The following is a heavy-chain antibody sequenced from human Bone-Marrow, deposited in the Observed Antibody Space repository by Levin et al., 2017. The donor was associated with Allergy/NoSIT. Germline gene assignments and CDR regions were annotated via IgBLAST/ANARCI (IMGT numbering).Heavy chain of an antibody. CDR2: IYYSGST. V-gene: IGHV4-30-4*01. CDR1: GGSINSGDYY. D-gene: IGHD3-22*01. CDR3: ARGPRSGYYLGFDY. J-gene: IGHJ4*02. Sequence: SETLSLTCTVSGGSINSGDYYWSWIRQPPGKGLEWIGYIYYSGSTYYNPSLKSRVTISVDTSKNQFSLKLYSVTAADTAVYFCARGPRSGYYLGFDYWGQGTLVAVSS.